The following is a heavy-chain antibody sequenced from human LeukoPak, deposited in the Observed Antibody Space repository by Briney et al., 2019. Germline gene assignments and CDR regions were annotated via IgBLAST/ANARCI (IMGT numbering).Heavy chain of an antibody. CDR3: AREKELRYFSAFDI. CDR2: ISSSSSTI. J-gene: IGHJ3*02. D-gene: IGHD3-9*01. CDR1: GFTFSSYS. V-gene: IGHV3-48*01. Sequence: GGSLRLSCAASGFTFSSYSMNWVRQAPGKGLEWVSYISSSSSTIYYADSVKGRFTISRDNAKNSLYLQMNSLRAEDTAVYYCAREKELRYFSAFDIWGQGTMVTVSS.